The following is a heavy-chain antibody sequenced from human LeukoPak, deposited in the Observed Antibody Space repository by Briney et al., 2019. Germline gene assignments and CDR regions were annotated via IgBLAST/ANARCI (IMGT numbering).Heavy chain of an antibody. V-gene: IGHV4-34*01. J-gene: IGHJ6*04. CDR2: INHSGST. CDR1: GGSFSGYY. Sequence: SETLSLTCAVYGGSFSGYYWSWIRQPPGKGLEWFGEINHSGSTNYNPSLKRRVTISVDTSKNQFSLKLSSVTAADTAVYYCARGRVDTAMVISSYYYGMDVWGKGTTVTVSS. D-gene: IGHD5-18*01. CDR3: ARGRVDTAMVISSYYYGMDV.